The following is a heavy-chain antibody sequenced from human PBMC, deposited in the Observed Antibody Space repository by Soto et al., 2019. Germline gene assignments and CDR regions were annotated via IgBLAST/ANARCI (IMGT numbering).Heavy chain of an antibody. J-gene: IGHJ6*02. CDR1: GFTFSSNA. Sequence: GGSLRLSCVASGFTFSSNAMHWVRQAPGKGLEWVAVISYDGSNRYYADSVKGRFTISRDISKNTLYLQMDSLRAEDTAVYYCARAGGGDNFYYYGMDVWGQGTTVTVSS. CDR3: ARAGGGDNFYYYGMDV. V-gene: IGHV3-30-3*01. CDR2: ISYDGSNR. D-gene: IGHD3-10*01.